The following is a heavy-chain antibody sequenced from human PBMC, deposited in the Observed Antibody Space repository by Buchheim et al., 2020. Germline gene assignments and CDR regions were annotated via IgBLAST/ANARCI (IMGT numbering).Heavy chain of an antibody. J-gene: IGHJ4*02. CDR3: TTGALAES. CDR1: GFTFSTYW. CDR2: IKRDGGDT. V-gene: IGHV3-74*01. D-gene: IGHD1-14*01. Sequence: EVQLVESGGDLVQPGGSLRPSCAASGFTFSTYWMQWVRQPPGKGRVWVSRIKRDGGDTTYADSVKGRFTISRDNAKNTLYLQMNSLRAEDTAVYYCTTGALAESWGQGTL.